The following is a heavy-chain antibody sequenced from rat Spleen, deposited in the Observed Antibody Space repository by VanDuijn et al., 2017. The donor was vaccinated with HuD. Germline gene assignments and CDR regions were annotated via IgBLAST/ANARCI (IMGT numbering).Heavy chain of an antibody. V-gene: IGHV5-29*01. Sequence: EVQLVESDGGLVQPGRSLKLSCAASGFTFRDYYMAWVRQAPTKGMEWVATLSYDATAPYYRDSVKGRFTISRDNAKTTLYLQMDSLRSEDTATYFCARRDFSSFIYAFFDYWGQGVMVTVSS. D-gene: IGHD1-2*01. J-gene: IGHJ2*01. CDR1: GFTFRDYY. CDR2: LSYDATAP. CDR3: ARRDFSSFIYAFFDY.